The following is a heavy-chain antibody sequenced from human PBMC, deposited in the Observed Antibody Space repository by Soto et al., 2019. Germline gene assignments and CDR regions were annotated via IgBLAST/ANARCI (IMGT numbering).Heavy chain of an antibody. Sequence: GGSLRLSCAASGFTFSSYAMSWVRQAPGKGLEWVSAISGSGGSTYYADSVKGRFTISRDNSKNTLYLQMNSLRAEDTAVYYCAKGSGGVVVAATGFNYFDYWGQGTLVTVSS. CDR1: GFTFSSYA. J-gene: IGHJ4*02. CDR2: ISGSGGST. CDR3: AKGSGGVVVAATGFNYFDY. V-gene: IGHV3-23*01. D-gene: IGHD2-15*01.